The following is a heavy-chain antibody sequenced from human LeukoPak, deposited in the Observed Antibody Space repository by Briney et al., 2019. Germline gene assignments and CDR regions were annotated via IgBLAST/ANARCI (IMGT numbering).Heavy chain of an antibody. Sequence: PGGSLRLSCAASGFTVSSNYMSWVRQAPGKGLEWVAIISYDGSNKYYADSVKGRFTIPRDNSKNTLYLQMNSLRAEDTAVYYCARSLLWFGRNWFDPWGQGTLVTVSS. CDR1: GFTVSSNY. V-gene: IGHV3-30-3*01. CDR3: ARSLLWFGRNWFDP. D-gene: IGHD3-10*01. J-gene: IGHJ5*02. CDR2: ISYDGSNK.